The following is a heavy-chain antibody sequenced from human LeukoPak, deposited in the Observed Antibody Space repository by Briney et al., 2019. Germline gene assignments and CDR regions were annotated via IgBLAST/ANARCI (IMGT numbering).Heavy chain of an antibody. Sequence: PSETLSLTCTVSGGSISSYYWSWIRQPPGKGLEWIGYIYYSESTNYNPSLKSRVTISVDTSENQFSLKLSSVTAADTAVYYCARDRHYYDSSGLYNWFDPWGQGTLVTVSS. V-gene: IGHV4-59*01. D-gene: IGHD3-22*01. CDR1: GGSISSYY. CDR3: ARDRHYYDSSGLYNWFDP. CDR2: IYYSEST. J-gene: IGHJ5*02.